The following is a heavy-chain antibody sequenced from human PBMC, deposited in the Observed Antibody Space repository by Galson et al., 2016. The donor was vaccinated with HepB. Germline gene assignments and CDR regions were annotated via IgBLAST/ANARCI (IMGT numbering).Heavy chain of an antibody. D-gene: IGHD1-14*01. CDR2: IDPSDSYT. J-gene: IGHJ6*02. Sequence: QSGAEVKKPGESLRISCKGSGYSFTNYWISWVRQMPGKGLEWMGRIDPSDSYTNYSPSFQGHVTISVDKSINTAYLQWSSLTAWDTAMYYCAGLDHQVVRNYYYGMDVWGQGTTVTVSS. CDR3: AGLDHQVVRNYYYGMDV. V-gene: IGHV5-10-1*01. CDR1: GYSFTNYW.